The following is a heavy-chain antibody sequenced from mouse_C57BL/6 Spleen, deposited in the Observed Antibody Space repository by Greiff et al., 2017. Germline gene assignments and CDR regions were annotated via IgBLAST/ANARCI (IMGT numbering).Heavy chain of an antibody. V-gene: IGHV5-17*01. J-gene: IGHJ3*01. CDR2: ISSGSSTI. CDR1: GFTFSDYG. CDR3: ARRDDSLPFAY. D-gene: IGHD2-4*01. Sequence: EVQRVESGGGLVKPGGSLKLSCAASGFTFSDYGMHWVRQAPEKGLKWVSYISSGSSTIYYADTVNGRFTISRDNAKNTLFLQMTSLRSEDTAMYYCARRDDSLPFAYWGQGTLVTVSA.